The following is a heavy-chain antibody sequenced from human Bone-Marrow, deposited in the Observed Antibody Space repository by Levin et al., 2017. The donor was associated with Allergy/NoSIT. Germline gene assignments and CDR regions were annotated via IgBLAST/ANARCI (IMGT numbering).Heavy chain of an antibody. D-gene: IGHD3-3*01. V-gene: IGHV3-15*01. CDR2: IKSKTDGGTT. Sequence: GESLKISCAASGFTFSNAWMSWVRQAPGKGLEWVGRIKSKTDGGTTDYAAPVKGRFTISRDDSKNTLYLQMNSLKTEDTAVYYCTTDGFTIFGVVPWWGQGTLVTVSS. J-gene: IGHJ4*02. CDR1: GFTFSNAW. CDR3: TTDGFTIFGVVPW.